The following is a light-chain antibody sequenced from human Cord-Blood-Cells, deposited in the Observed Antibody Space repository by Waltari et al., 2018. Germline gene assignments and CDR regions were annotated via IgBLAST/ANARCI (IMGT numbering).Light chain of an antibody. V-gene: IGLV2-23*01. CDR3: CSYAGSSTWV. CDR1: SRDVGSYNL. Sequence: QSALTQPASVSGSPGQSITISCTGTSRDVGSYNLVSWYQQHPGKAPKLMIYEGSKRPPGVSNRFSGSKSGNTASLTISGLQAEDEADYYCCSYAGSSTWVFGGGTKLTVL. J-gene: IGLJ3*02. CDR2: EGS.